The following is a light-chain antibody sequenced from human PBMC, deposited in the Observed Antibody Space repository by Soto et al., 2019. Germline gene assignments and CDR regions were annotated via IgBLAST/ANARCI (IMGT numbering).Light chain of an antibody. CDR1: NSDVGDYNY. V-gene: IGLV2-14*01. CDR2: EVS. Sequence: QSVLTQPASVSGSPGQSITISCTGTNSDVGDYNYVSWYQHHPGKAPKLMIHEVSNRPSGVSNRFSGSKSGNTASLTISGLQTEDEADYYCSSYTSSSTVIFGGGTKVTVL. J-gene: IGLJ2*01. CDR3: SSYTSSSTVI.